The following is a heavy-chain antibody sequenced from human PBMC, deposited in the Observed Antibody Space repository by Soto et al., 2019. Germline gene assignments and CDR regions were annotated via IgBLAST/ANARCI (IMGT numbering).Heavy chain of an antibody. Sequence: SVKVSCKASGGTFSSYAISWVRQAPGQGLEWMGGIIPIFGTANYAQKFQGRVTITADESTSTAYMELSSLRSEDTAVYYCARDTVLRFLEWLFPRDYYYGMDVWGQGTTVTV. CDR3: ARDTVLRFLEWLFPRDYYYGMDV. V-gene: IGHV1-69*13. CDR1: GGTFSSYA. CDR2: IIPIFGTA. J-gene: IGHJ6*02. D-gene: IGHD3-3*01.